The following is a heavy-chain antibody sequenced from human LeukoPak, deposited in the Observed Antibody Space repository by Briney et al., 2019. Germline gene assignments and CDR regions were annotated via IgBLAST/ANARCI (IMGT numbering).Heavy chain of an antibody. Sequence: GGSRRLSCAASGCTFSSYSMNWVRKAPGKGLEWVSSISSSSSYIYYADSVRRRFIIAGENANNSLYLQMNRLRAEDTAVYYCARDLTVGATVRYFDYWGQRTLVTVCS. CDR2: ISSSSSYI. CDR1: GCTFSSYS. CDR3: ARDLTVGATVRYFDY. J-gene: IGHJ4*02. V-gene: IGHV3-21*01. D-gene: IGHD1-26*01.